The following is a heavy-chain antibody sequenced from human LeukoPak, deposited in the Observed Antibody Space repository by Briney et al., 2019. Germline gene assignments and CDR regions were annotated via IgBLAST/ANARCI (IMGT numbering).Heavy chain of an antibody. CDR2: INHDGSSA. V-gene: IGHV3-74*01. J-gene: IGHJ4*02. CDR1: GFTFSDSW. D-gene: IGHD3-3*01. CDR3: TRVFDPNDFWSGFCFDF. Sequence: PGGSLTLSCAASGFTFSDSWMYWVRQAPGKGLQWVSRINHDGSSANYADSVRGRFTTSRDNAQNILYLHIKSLRADDTAVYYCTRVFDPNDFWSGFCFDFGGQGTLVSVSS.